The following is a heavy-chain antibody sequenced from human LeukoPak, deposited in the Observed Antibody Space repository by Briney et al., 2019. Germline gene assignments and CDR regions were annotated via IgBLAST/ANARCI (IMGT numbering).Heavy chain of an antibody. V-gene: IGHV3-30*18. CDR1: GFTFSSYV. CDR3: AKDPYDSSGYYFPGAFDI. D-gene: IGHD3-22*01. CDR2: ISYDGSNK. Sequence: GGSLRLSCAASGFTFSSYVMYWVRQAPGKGLEWVAVISYDGSNKYYADSVKGRFTISRDNSKNTLYLQMNSLRAEDTAVYYCAKDPYDSSGYYFPGAFDIWGQGTMVTVSS. J-gene: IGHJ3*02.